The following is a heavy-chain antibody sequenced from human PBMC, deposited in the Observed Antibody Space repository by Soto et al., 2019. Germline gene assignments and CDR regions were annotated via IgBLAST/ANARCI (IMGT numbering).Heavy chain of an antibody. V-gene: IGHV3-23*01. CDR2: ISGSGGST. Sequence: GGSLRLSCAASGFTFSSYDMSWVRQAPGKGLEWVSAISGSGGSTYYADSVKGRFTISRDNSKNTLYLQMNSLRAEDTAVYYCAKAVNYYDSSVDWFDPWGQGTLVTVSS. J-gene: IGHJ5*02. CDR3: AKAVNYYDSSVDWFDP. D-gene: IGHD3-22*01. CDR1: GFTFSSYD.